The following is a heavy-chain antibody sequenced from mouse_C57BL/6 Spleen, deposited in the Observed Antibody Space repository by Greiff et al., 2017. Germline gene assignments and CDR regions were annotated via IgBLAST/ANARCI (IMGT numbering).Heavy chain of an antibody. CDR2: INPNNGGT. CDR1: GYTFTDYY. D-gene: IGHD2-12*01. V-gene: IGHV1-26*01. CDR3: ARLRNY. J-gene: IGHJ2*01. Sequence: EVQLQQSGPELVKPGASVKISCKASGYTFTDYYMNWVKQSHGKSLEWIGDINPNNGGTSYNQKFKGKATLTVVKSSSTAYMELRNLTSEDSAVYYCARLRNYWGQGTTLTVSS.